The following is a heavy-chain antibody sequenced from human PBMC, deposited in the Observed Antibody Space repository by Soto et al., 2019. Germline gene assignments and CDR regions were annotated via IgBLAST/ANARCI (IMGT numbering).Heavy chain of an antibody. CDR2: ISGSGDTT. V-gene: IGHV3-23*01. D-gene: IGHD3-22*01. CDR1: GFTFSNYA. Sequence: GGSLRLSCAPSGFTFSNYAMSWVRQGPGKGLEWVSGISGSGDTTYYADSVKGRFTISRDNSKNTLHLQMNSLRAEDTALFYCAKVRDYYDSSGHYYTDAFDIWCQGTMVTVSS. CDR3: AKVRDYYDSSGHYYTDAFDI. J-gene: IGHJ3*02.